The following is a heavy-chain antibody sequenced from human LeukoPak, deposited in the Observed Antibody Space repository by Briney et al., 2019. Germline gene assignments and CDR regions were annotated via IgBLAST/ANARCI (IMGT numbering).Heavy chain of an antibody. J-gene: IGHJ4*02. V-gene: IGHV3-21*06. CDR2: IGPTGSDR. CDR3: ATETNGRHYDY. D-gene: IGHD1-14*01. Sequence: GGSLRLSCTASGLTFSTSGFNWVRQAPGKGLEWVASIGPTGSDRYHADSIKGRFTIPRDNANNFLYLQMNSLGAEDTAVYYCATETNGRHYDYWGQGTLLTVSS. CDR1: GLTFSTSG.